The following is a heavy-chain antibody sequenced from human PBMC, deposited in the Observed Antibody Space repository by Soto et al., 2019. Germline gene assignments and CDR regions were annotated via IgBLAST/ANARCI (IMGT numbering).Heavy chain of an antibody. CDR3: SAYPFQH. CDR1: GFTFSIYW. V-gene: IGHV3-74*01. CDR2: IDSVGTNP. Sequence: PGESLKISCAASGFTFSIYWMHWVRQAPGKGLEWVSRIDSVGTNPFYADSVKGRFTISRDNGKNTMFLQMNSLRAEDTAVYFCSAYPFQHWGQGTRVTVSS. J-gene: IGHJ1*01.